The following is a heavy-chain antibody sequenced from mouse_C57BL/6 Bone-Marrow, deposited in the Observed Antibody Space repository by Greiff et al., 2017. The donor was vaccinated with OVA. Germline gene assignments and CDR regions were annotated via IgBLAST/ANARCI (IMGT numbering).Heavy chain of an antibody. Sequence: EVKLVESGPGLVKPSQSLSLTCSVTGYSITSGYYWNWIRQFPGNKLEWMGYISYDGSNNYNPSLKNRISITRDTSKNQFFLKLNSVTTEDTATYYCARGRGTTVVEPFWYFDVWGTGTTVTVSS. V-gene: IGHV3-6*01. CDR3: ARGRGTTVVEPFWYFDV. CDR1: GYSITSGYY. CDR2: ISYDGSN. J-gene: IGHJ1*03. D-gene: IGHD1-1*01.